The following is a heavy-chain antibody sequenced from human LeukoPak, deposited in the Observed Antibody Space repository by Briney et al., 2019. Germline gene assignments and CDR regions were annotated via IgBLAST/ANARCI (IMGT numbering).Heavy chain of an antibody. CDR2: MYTSGST. Sequence: SQTLSLTCTVSGGSISSGSYYWSWIRQPAGQGLEYIGRMYTSGSTNYNPSLKSRVTISVDTSKNQFSLKLSSVTAADTAVYYCARVNLLGYCTNGVCPGGGLPFDYWGQGTLVTVSS. CDR1: GGSISSGSYY. V-gene: IGHV4-61*02. CDR3: ARVNLLGYCTNGVCPGGGLPFDY. J-gene: IGHJ4*02. D-gene: IGHD2-8*01.